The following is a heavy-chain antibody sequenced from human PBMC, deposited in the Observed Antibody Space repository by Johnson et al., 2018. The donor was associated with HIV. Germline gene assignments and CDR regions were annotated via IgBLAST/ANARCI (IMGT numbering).Heavy chain of an antibody. CDR3: ASSQGSGEGAFDI. CDR2: IKNDGSEK. D-gene: IGHD2-21*01. V-gene: IGHV3-7*05. Sequence: EVQLVESGGGVVQPGGSLRLSCGVSGFAFNTYWMSWARQAPGKGLEWVANIKNDGSEKYYVDSVKGRFTISRDNSKNTLYLQMNSLRVEDTAVYYCASSQGSGEGAFDIWGQGTMVTVSS. CDR1: GFAFNTYW. J-gene: IGHJ3*02.